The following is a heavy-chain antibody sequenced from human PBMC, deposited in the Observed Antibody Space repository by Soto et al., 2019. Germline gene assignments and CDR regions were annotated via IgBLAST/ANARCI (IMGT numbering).Heavy chain of an antibody. CDR1: GYTFTGYY. CDR2: INPNSGGT. D-gene: IGHD6-6*01. J-gene: IGHJ3*02. CDR3: ARGSHSSSSSFDI. Sequence: ASVKVSCKASGYTFTGYYMHWVRQAPGQGLEWMGWINPNSGGTNYAQKFQGWVTMTRDTSIITAYMELSRLRSDDTAVYYFARGSHSSSSSFDIWGQGTMVTVSS. V-gene: IGHV1-2*04.